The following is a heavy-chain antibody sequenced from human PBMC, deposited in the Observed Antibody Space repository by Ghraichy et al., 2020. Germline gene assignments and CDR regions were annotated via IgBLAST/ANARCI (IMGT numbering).Heavy chain of an antibody. CDR3: AKVIRGGPGLFDY. CDR2: ISGSGGST. V-gene: IGHV3-23*01. D-gene: IGHD3-16*01. Sequence: GESLNISCAASGFTFSSYAMSWVRQAPGKGLEWVSAISGSGGSTYYADSVKGRFTISRDNSKNTLYLQMNSLRAEDTAVYYCAKVIRGGPGLFDYWGQGTLVTVSS. J-gene: IGHJ4*02. CDR1: GFTFSSYA.